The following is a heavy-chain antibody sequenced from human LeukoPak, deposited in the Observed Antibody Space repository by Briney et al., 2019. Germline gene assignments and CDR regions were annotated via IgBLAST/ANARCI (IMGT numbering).Heavy chain of an antibody. CDR1: GGSISSYY. CDR3: ARDQGGGWYDY. J-gene: IGHJ4*02. CDR2: IYYSGST. Sequence: SETLSLTCTVSGGSISSYYWSWIRQPPGKGLEWIGYIYYSGSTNYNPSLKSRVTISVDTSKNQFSLKLSSVTAADTAVYYCARDQGGGWYDYWGQGTPVTVSS. D-gene: IGHD6-19*01. V-gene: IGHV4-59*01.